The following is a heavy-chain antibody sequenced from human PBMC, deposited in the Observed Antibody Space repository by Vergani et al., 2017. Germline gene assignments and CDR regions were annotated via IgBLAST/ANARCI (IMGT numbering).Heavy chain of an antibody. D-gene: IGHD1-26*01. CDR1: GFTFSTSA. J-gene: IGHJ5*01. V-gene: IGHV3-23*01. CDR2: LTGGGGST. CDR3: VKDAGSYENCFDS. Sequence: EVQLLESGGSLKQPGGSVRLSCAASGFTFSTSAMHWVRQAPGQGLEWVSALTGGGGSTYYAESFKGRFIISRDNSRDTLYLQMNSLRPEDTATYYCVKDAGSYENCFDSGGQGTLVTVSS.